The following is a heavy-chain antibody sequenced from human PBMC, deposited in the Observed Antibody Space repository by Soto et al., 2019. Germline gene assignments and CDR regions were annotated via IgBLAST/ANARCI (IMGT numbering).Heavy chain of an antibody. Sequence: QVQLVQSAGEMKKPGASVQVPCKASGYTFIRYGITWVRQAPGQGFEWMGWISPYDDSTIYAQKLQGRVTMNADKSRRIVNLTLRSLKSDDTAVYYCARGGYYDNNGVKLRHYGLDVWGQGTSVTVS. CDR1: GYTFIRYG. CDR3: ARGGYYDNNGVKLRHYGLDV. CDR2: ISPYDDST. D-gene: IGHD3-16*01. V-gene: IGHV1-18*01. J-gene: IGHJ6*02.